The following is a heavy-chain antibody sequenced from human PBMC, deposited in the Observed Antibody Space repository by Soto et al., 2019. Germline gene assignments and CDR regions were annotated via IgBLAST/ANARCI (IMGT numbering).Heavy chain of an antibody. CDR1: GDSISSYY. D-gene: IGHD6-13*01. V-gene: IGHV4-59*01. CDR3: ARDRGIAAAP. Sequence: TCAVSGDSISSYYCMWIRQPPGKGLESIGYLYYGRSANYNPSLKSRVTMTTDTSTSTAYMELRSLRSDDTAVYYCARDRGIAAAPWGQGTLVTVSS. CDR2: LYYGRSA. J-gene: IGHJ4*02.